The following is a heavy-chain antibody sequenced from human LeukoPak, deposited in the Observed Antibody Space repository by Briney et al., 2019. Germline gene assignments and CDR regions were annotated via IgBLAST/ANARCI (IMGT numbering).Heavy chain of an antibody. CDR2: INAGNGNT. J-gene: IGHJ4*02. V-gene: IGHV1-3*01. CDR3: ARDIVVVPAAIFDY. CDR1: GYTFTDYN. D-gene: IGHD2-2*01. Sequence: ASVKVSCKASGYTFTDYNLHWVRQAPGQRLEWMGRINAGNGNTYYSQKFQGRLTIIRDTSASTAYMELSSLRSEDTAVYYCARDIVVVPAAIFDYWGQGTLVTVSS.